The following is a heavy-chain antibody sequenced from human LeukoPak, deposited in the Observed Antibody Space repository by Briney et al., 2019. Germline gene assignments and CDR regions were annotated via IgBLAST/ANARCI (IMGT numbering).Heavy chain of an antibody. J-gene: IGHJ1*01. CDR2: INSDGSST. CDR1: GFTFSSYW. V-gene: IGHV3-74*01. CDR3: STDYYDSKAPYFQH. Sequence: GGSLRLSCAASGFTFSSYWMHWVRQAPGKGLVWVSRINSDGSSTSYADSVKGRFTISRDNAKNTLYLQMNSLRAEDTAVYYCSTDYYDSKAPYFQHWGQGTVVTVSS. D-gene: IGHD3-22*01.